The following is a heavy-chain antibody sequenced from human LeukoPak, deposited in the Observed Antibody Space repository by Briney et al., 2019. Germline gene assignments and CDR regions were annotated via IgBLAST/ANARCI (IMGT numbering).Heavy chain of an antibody. CDR3: ARSKSHDSSGYYFDY. V-gene: IGHV3-30*02. CDR2: IRWDGSIQ. D-gene: IGHD3-22*01. J-gene: IGHJ4*02. Sequence: PGGSLRLSCAASGFTFSSYGMHWVRQAPGKGLEWVAFIRWDGSIQYYADSVKGRFTISRDTSKNTLYLQMNSLRAEDTALYYCARSKSHDSSGYYFDYWGQGTLVTVPS. CDR1: GFTFSSYG.